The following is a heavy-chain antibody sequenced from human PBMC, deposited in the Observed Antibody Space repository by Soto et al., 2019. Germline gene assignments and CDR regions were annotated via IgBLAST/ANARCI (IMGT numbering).Heavy chain of an antibody. CDR3: ARGAGWLQLQALYYFDY. CDR1: GFTFSSYW. Sequence: EVQLVESGGGLVQPGGSLRLSCAASGFTFSSYWMHWVRQAPGKGLVWVSRINSDGSSTSYADSVKGRFTISRDNAKNTLYLQMNSLGAEDTAVYYCARGAGWLQLQALYYFDYWGQGTLVTVSS. V-gene: IGHV3-74*01. CDR2: INSDGSST. J-gene: IGHJ4*02. D-gene: IGHD5-12*01.